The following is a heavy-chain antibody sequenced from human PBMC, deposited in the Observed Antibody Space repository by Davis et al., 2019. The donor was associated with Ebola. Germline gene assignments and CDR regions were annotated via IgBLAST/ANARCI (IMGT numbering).Heavy chain of an antibody. CDR3: ARGWLRGGMGV. J-gene: IGHJ6*02. D-gene: IGHD5-18*01. CDR1: GDSVSSAG. CDR2: TYYKSKWYN. Sequence: HSQTLSLTCAISGDSVSSAGWNWIRQSPSRGLEWLGRTYYKSKWYNDYAVSVKSRITINPDTSKNQFSLQLNSVTPEDTALYYCARGWLRGGMGVWGEGTTVTV. V-gene: IGHV6-1*01.